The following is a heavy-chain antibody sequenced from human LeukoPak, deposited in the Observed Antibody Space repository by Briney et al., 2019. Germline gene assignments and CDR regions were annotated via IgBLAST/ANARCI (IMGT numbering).Heavy chain of an antibody. CDR2: IKNKANSYIT. J-gene: IGHJ4*02. CDR3: ASIRGTLGY. Sequence: GGSLRLSCAASGFTFSDHFMDWVRQAAGKGLEWVGGIKNKANSYITQYAASMEGRFTISRDDSKNSLYLQMSTLKTEDTAMYYCASIRGTLGYWGQGTVVTVSS. CDR1: GFTFSDHF. D-gene: IGHD1-26*01. V-gene: IGHV3-72*01.